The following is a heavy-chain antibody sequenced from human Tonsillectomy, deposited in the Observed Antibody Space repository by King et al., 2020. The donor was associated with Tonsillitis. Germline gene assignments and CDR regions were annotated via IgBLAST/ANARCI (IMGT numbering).Heavy chain of an antibody. Sequence: VQLVESGGGLVQPGGSLRLSCAASGFTFSSYAMSWVRQAPGKGLEWVSTISGSGGSTYYAGSVKGRFTLSRDNSKNTLYLQMNSLRADDTAVYYCAKFHCSSSSCYSDYWGQGTLVTVSS. D-gene: IGHD2-2*01. CDR1: GFTFSSYA. CDR2: ISGSGGST. J-gene: IGHJ4*02. CDR3: AKFHCSSSSCYSDY. V-gene: IGHV3-23*04.